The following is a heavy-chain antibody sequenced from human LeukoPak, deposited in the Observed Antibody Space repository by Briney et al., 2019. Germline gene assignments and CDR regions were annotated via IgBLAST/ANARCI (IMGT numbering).Heavy chain of an antibody. CDR1: GYTFTGYY. J-gene: IGHJ4*02. Sequence: ASVKVSCKASGYTFTGYYIHWVRQAPGQGLEWMGWINPNSGGTNYAQKFQGRVTMTRDTSISTAYMELSRLRSDDTAVYYCARGYDILTGPIDYWGQGTLVTVSS. D-gene: IGHD3-9*01. CDR2: INPNSGGT. V-gene: IGHV1-2*02. CDR3: ARGYDILTGPIDY.